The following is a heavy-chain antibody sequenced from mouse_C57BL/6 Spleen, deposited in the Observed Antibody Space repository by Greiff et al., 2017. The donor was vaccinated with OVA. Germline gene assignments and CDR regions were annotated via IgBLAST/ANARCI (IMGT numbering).Heavy chain of an antibody. Sequence: EVQLVESGGGLVKPGGSLKLSCAASGFTFSSYAMSWVRQTPEKRLEWVATISDGGSYTYYPDNVKGRFTISRDNAKNNLYLQMSHLKSEDTAMYYCARDHITTVVDWYFDVWGTGTTVTVSS. V-gene: IGHV5-4*01. J-gene: IGHJ1*03. CDR2: ISDGGSYT. CDR3: ARDHITTVVDWYFDV. D-gene: IGHD1-1*01. CDR1: GFTFSSYA.